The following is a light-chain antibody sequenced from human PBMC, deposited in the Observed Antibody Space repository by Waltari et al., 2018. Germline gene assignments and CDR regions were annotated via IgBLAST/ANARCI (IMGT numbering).Light chain of an antibody. J-gene: IGKJ1*01. CDR3: QQSYSTPRT. Sequence: DIQMTQSPSSLSASVGDRVTITCRASQSISGYLNWYQQKPGKAPNLLIYTASTLQSGVPSRFSGSGSGTDFTRTISSLQPEDFATYYCQQSYSTPRTFGQGTKVEIK. CDR2: TAS. CDR1: QSISGY. V-gene: IGKV1-39*01.